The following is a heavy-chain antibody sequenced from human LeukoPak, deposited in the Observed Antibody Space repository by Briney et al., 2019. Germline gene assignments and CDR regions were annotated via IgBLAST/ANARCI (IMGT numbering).Heavy chain of an antibody. J-gene: IGHJ4*02. D-gene: IGHD2-15*01. Sequence: GGSLRLSCTASGFSFSGHWMHWARQLPGKGLVWVSRISPTGSTTSYADSVKGRFTVSRDNAKNTLYLQVNNLRAEDTAVYYCARQHCSGGDCYFFDWGQGTLVTVSS. V-gene: IGHV3-74*01. CDR3: ARQHCSGGDCYFFD. CDR2: ISPTGSTT. CDR1: GFSFSGHW.